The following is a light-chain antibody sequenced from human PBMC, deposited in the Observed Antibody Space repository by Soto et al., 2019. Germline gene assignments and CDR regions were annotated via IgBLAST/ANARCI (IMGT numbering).Light chain of an antibody. Sequence: EIVMTQSPASLSVSPGDGATLSCRASQSVASNVAWYQQKPGQGPRLLIHGASTRAVGVPARFSGSGSGTDFTLTIGSLQSEDFAVYYCQQYNNWPPQYSFGQGTKLQIK. CDR1: QSVASN. V-gene: IGKV3-15*01. CDR3: QQYNNWPPQYS. J-gene: IGKJ2*01. CDR2: GAS.